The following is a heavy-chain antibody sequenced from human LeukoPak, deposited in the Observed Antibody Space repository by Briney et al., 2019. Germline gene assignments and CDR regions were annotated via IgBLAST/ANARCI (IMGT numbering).Heavy chain of an antibody. CDR1: GYTFTSYG. J-gene: IGHJ4*02. V-gene: IGHV1-18*01. Sequence: ASVKVSCKASGYTFTSYGISWARQAPGQGLEWMGWISANNGNTNYAQKLQGRVTMTTDTSTSTAHMELRSVRSDDTAVYYCARDASGIVGATTFDYWGQGTLVTVSS. CDR3: ARDASGIVGATTFDY. D-gene: IGHD1-26*01. CDR2: ISANNGNT.